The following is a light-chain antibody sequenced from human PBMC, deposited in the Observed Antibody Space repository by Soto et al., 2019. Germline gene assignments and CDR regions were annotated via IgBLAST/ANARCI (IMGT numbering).Light chain of an antibody. CDR3: CSYAGRYTWV. J-gene: IGLJ2*01. V-gene: IGLV2-11*01. CDR2: DVS. CDR1: SSDVGGYKY. Sequence: QSVLTQPRSVSGSPGQSVTISCTGTSSDVGGYKYVSWYQQHPGKAPKLMIFDVSKRPSGVPDRFSGSKSGNTASLTISGLQAEDEADYYCCSYAGRYTWVFGGGTQLTVL.